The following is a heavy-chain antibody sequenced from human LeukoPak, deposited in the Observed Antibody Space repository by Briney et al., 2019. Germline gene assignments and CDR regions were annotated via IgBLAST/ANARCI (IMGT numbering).Heavy chain of an antibody. V-gene: IGHV5-51*01. CDR2: IYPGDSDT. CDR3: ARLEVLEWFRVTDY. J-gene: IGHJ4*02. D-gene: IGHD3-3*01. Sequence: PGGSLRLSCKGSGYSFTSYWIGWVRQMPGKGLEWMGIIYPGDSDTRYSPSFQGQVTISADKSISTAYLQWSSLKASDTAMYYCARLEVLEWFRVTDYWGQGTLVTVSS. CDR1: GYSFTSYW.